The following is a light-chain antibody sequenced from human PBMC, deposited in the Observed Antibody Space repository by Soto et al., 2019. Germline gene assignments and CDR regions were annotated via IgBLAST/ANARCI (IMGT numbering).Light chain of an antibody. CDR2: DVS. Sequence: QSALTQPRSVSGSPGQSVTISCTGTSSDVGGYNFVSWYQHHPGKAPKLMIYDVSKRPSGVPDRFSGSKSGSTASLTISGLQDEDEADYYCCSYAGSYTGVFGGGTKLTVL. V-gene: IGLV2-11*01. J-gene: IGLJ3*02. CDR1: SSDVGGYNF. CDR3: CSYAGSYTGV.